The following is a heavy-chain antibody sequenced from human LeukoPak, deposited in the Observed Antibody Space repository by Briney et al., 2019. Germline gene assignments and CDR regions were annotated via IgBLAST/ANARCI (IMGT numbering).Heavy chain of an antibody. CDR2: IRDSGSST. CDR3: AKYGPQDSGSSHFDY. CDR1: GFTFSSYS. V-gene: IGHV3-23*01. D-gene: IGHD1-26*01. J-gene: IGHJ4*02. Sequence: GGPLRLSCAASGFTFSSYSMNWVRQAPGKGLEWVSAIRDSGSSTHYADSVKGRFTTSRDNSKNTLFLQMNSLRAEDTAIYYCAKYGPQDSGSSHFDYWGQGALVTVSS.